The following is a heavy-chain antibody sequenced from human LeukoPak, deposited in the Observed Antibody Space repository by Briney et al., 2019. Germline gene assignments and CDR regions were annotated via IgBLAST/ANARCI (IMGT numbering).Heavy chain of an antibody. Sequence: PSETLSLTCTVSGGSISSFYWNWIRQPPGKGLEWLGYIYYSGSSNYNPALKSRITISVDTSKNQFSLNLSSVTAAHTAVYYCARHRGYSSGLFEYWGQGTLVTVSS. D-gene: IGHD6-19*01. CDR1: GGSISSFY. CDR2: IYYSGSS. CDR3: ARHRGYSSGLFEY. J-gene: IGHJ4*02. V-gene: IGHV4-59*08.